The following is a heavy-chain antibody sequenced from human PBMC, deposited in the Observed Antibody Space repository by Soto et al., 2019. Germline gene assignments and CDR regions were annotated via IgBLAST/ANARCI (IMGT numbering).Heavy chain of an antibody. CDR3: ARLRTPLYSYGILIDY. CDR1: GGSISSYY. J-gene: IGHJ4*02. Sequence: SETLSLTCTVSGGSISSYYWSWIRQPPGKGLEWIGYIYYSGSTNYNPSLKSRVTISVDTSKNQFSLKLSSVTAADTAVYYCARLRTPLYSYGILIDYWGQGTLVTVSS. CDR2: IYYSGST. V-gene: IGHV4-59*01. D-gene: IGHD5-18*01.